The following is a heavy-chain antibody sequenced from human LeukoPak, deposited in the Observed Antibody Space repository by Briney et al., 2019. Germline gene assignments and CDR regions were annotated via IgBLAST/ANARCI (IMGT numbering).Heavy chain of an antibody. V-gene: IGHV5-51*01. CDR3: ASLTAAGSWDYGMDV. CDR1: GYSFTSYW. Sequence: GESLKISCMGSGYSFTSYWIGWVRQMPGKGLEWMGTIYPGDSDTRYSPSFQGQVTISADKSISTAYLQWSSLKASDTAMYYCASLTAAGSWDYGMDVWGQGTTVTVSS. CDR2: IYPGDSDT. D-gene: IGHD6-13*01. J-gene: IGHJ6*02.